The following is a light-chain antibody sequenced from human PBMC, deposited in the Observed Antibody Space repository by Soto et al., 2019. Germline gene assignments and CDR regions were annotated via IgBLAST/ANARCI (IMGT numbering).Light chain of an antibody. CDR3: CSYTVSGTYV. J-gene: IGLJ1*01. CDR1: SSDVGGYNY. CDR2: AVS. V-gene: IGLV2-14*01. Sequence: QSVLTQPASVSGSPGQSITIAWTGTSSDVGGYNYVSWYQQHPGKAPKLMIYAVSNRPSGVSNRFSGSKSGNTATLTISGLQAEDEADYYCCSYTVSGTYVFGTGTKVTVL.